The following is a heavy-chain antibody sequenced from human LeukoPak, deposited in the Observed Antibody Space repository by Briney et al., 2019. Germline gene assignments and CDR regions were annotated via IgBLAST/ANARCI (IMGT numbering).Heavy chain of an antibody. CDR3: AGGVDTDLHY. CDR2: TYYRSKWSS. V-gene: IGHV6-1*01. Sequence: SQTLSLTCALSGDSVSINSAAWNWIKQSPSRGLEWLGRTYYRSKWSSNYAVSVKSRITIHPDTSKNQFSLQLNSVTPEDTAVYYCAGGVDTDLHYWGQGTLVTVSS. J-gene: IGHJ4*02. D-gene: IGHD5-18*01. CDR1: GDSVSINSAA.